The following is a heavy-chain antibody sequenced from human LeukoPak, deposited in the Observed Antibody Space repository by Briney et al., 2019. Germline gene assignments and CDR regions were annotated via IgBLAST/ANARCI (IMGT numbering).Heavy chain of an antibody. D-gene: IGHD1-14*01. CDR2: ISWNSGSI. J-gene: IGHJ4*02. V-gene: IGHV3-9*01. CDR3: AKDIGPTWNQYYFDY. Sequence: GGPLRLSCAASGFTFDDYAMPWFRQAPGKGREWVSGISWNSGSIGYADSVKGRFTISRDNAKNSLYLQMNSLRAEDTALYYCAKDIGPTWNQYYFDYWGQGTLVTVSS. CDR1: GFTFDDYA.